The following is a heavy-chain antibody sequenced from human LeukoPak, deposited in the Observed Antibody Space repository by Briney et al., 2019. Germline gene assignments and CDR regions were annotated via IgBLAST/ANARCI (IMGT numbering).Heavy chain of an antibody. CDR2: ISVSGTT. CDR1: GFTFTSYT. D-gene: IGHD2-21*01. J-gene: IGHJ3*02. V-gene: IGHV3-48*02. CDR3: VRDHLWAFDI. Sequence: GGSLRLSCEGPGFTFTSYTMNWVRQAPGKGLEWISFISVSGTTDCPDSVKGRFTISRDNARNSLYLQMDSLRDDDTAVYYCVRDHLWAFDIWGQGTMVTVSS.